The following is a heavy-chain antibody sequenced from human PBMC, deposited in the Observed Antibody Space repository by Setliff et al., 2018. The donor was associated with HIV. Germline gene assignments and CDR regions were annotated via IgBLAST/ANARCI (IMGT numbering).Heavy chain of an antibody. CDR1: GFTFSDSD. CDR3: ARDMVVGDGYKNFDYFDL. J-gene: IGHJ4*02. D-gene: IGHD5-12*01. V-gene: IGHV3-13*01. Sequence: PGGSLRLSCAASGFTFSDSDMHWVRQVSGQGLEWVAGVGTASDTFYPDSVKGRFTISRDNSKNTVYLQMNSLRAEDTAVNYFARDMVVGDGYKNFDYFDLWGRGTLVTVSS. CDR2: VGTASDT.